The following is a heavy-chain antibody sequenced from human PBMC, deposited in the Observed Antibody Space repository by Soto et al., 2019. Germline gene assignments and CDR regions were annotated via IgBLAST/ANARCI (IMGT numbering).Heavy chain of an antibody. D-gene: IGHD3-16*02. V-gene: IGHV3-33*01. CDR2: IWYDGSNK. CDR1: GFTFSSYG. J-gene: IGHJ4*02. Sequence: GGSLRLSCAASGFTFSSYGMHWVRQAPGKGLEWVAVIWYDGSNKYYADSVKGRFTNSRDNSKNTLYLQMNSLRAEDTAVYYCARDYIWGSYRSSGVGGCFDYWGQGTLVTVSS. CDR3: ARDYIWGSYRSSGVGGCFDY.